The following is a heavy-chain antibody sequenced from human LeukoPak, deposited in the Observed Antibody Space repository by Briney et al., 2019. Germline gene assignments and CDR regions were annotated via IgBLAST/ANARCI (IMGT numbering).Heavy chain of an antibody. CDR3: AREREMATIGDALDI. CDR2: INPNSSGT. D-gene: IGHD5-24*01. V-gene: IGHV1-2*02. CDR1: GYNFTDYD. Sequence: ASLKISCKASGYNFTDYDMHWVRQAPGQGLEWMGRINPNSSGTNYTQKFQGRVTMTRDTSISRAYMEVSRLRSDATAVYCCAREREMATIGDALDIWGQGTMVTVSS. J-gene: IGHJ3*02.